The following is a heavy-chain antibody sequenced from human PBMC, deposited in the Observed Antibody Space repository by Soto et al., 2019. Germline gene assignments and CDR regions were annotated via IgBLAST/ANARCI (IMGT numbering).Heavy chain of an antibody. CDR2: IYNGGST. CDR3: ARPEGLLLLPAGY. Sequence: EVQLVESGGGLIQPGGSLRLSCTASGFTVSYNYMTWVRQAPGKGLEWVSLIYNGGSTYYADSVKGRFTISRDNSKNTLYLQMKSLRVDDTAVYYCARPEGLLLLPAGYWGQGTLVTVSS. D-gene: IGHD2-15*01. J-gene: IGHJ4*02. V-gene: IGHV3-53*01. CDR1: GFTVSYNY.